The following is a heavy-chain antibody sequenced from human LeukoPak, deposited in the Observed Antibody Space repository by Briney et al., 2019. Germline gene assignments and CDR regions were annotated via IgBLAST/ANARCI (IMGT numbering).Heavy chain of an antibody. J-gene: IGHJ5*02. CDR2: ISSGGSTI. CDR1: GFTFTSYE. CDR3: ARDVWFDP. V-gene: IGHV3-48*03. Sequence: TGGSLRLSCAASGFTFTSYEMTWVRQPPGKGLEWVSYISSGGSTIYYADSVKGRFTVSRDNAKNSLYLQMNSLRAEDTALYYCARDVWFDPWGQGTLVTVSS.